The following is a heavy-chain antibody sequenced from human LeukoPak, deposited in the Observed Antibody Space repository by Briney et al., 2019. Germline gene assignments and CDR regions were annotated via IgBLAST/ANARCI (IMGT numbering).Heavy chain of an antibody. CDR1: EFSVKYNY. V-gene: IGHV3-53*01. J-gene: IGHJ4*02. CDR2: IYSDGTT. Sequence: PGGSLRLSCAASEFSVKYNYMTWVRQAPGMGLEWVSIIYSDGTTYYVDSVRGRFTISSDNSKNTLYLRMNSLRAEDTAVYYCARWFCSSTSCYYDYWGQGTLVTVSS. CDR3: ARWFCSSTSCYYDY. D-gene: IGHD2-2*01.